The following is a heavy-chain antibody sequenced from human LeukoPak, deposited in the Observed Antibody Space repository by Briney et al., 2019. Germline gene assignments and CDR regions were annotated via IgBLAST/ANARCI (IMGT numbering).Heavy chain of an antibody. CDR2: IYYSGST. CDR1: GGSISSSSYY. J-gene: IGHJ4*02. CDR3: ALPNSGGRDGYNFDY. Sequence: SETLSLTCTVSGGSISSSSYYWGWIRQPPGKGLEWIGSIYYSGSTYYNPSLKSRVTISVDTSKNQFSLKLSSVTAADTAVYYCALPNSGGRDGYNFDYWGQGTLVTVSS. D-gene: IGHD5-24*01. V-gene: IGHV4-39*01.